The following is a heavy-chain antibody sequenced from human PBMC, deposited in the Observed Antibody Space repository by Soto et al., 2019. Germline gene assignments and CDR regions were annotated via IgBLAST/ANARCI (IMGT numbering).Heavy chain of an antibody. CDR3: ARDPRGGTDAFDI. V-gene: IGHV1-18*01. CDR2: ISSYNGNT. Sequence: QVQLVQSGAEVKKPGASVKVSCKASGYTFTSFGISWVRQAPGQGLEWMGWISSYNGNTTYTENLQGRVTMPTDTLTTTVYMEPTSLRSDDTAVYYCARDPRGGTDAFDIWGQGTMVTVSS. CDR1: GYTFTSFG. J-gene: IGHJ3*02. D-gene: IGHD2-15*01.